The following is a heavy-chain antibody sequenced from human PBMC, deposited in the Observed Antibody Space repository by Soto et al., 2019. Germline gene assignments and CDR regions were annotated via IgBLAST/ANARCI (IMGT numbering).Heavy chain of an antibody. CDR1: GYTLTELS. D-gene: IGHD6-13*01. J-gene: IGHJ4*02. CDR3: VSFAAAGQYYFDY. CDR2: FDPEDGET. Sequence: GASVKVSCKVSGYTLTELSMHWVRQAPGKGLEWMGGFDPEDGETIYAQKFQGRVTMTEDTSTDTAYMELSSLRSEDTAVYYCVSFAAAGQYYFDYRAQRTPVTGSS. V-gene: IGHV1-24*01.